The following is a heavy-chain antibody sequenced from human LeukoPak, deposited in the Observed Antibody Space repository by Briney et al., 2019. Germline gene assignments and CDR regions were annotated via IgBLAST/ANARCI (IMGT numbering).Heavy chain of an antibody. Sequence: GASVKVSCKASGYTFTSYGISWVRQAPGQGLEWMGWINTNTGNPTYAQGFTGRFVFSLDTSVSTAYLQISSLKAEDTAVYYCARDSGLVGATPGAYYFDYWGQGTLVTVSS. D-gene: IGHD1-26*01. CDR1: GYTFTSYG. CDR3: ARDSGLVGATPGAYYFDY. V-gene: IGHV7-4-1*02. CDR2: INTNTGNP. J-gene: IGHJ4*02.